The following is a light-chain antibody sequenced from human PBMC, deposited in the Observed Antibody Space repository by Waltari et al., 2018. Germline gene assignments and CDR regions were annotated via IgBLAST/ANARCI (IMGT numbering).Light chain of an antibody. Sequence: EIVLTQSPATLSLSPGERATLPCRVSQSVGSYLAWYQQRPGQAPRLLIYDASSRATDIPARFSGSGSGTDFTLTISSLEPEDFAIYYCQQRSNWQGLTFGGGTRVEIK. CDR2: DAS. V-gene: IGKV3-11*01. J-gene: IGKJ4*01. CDR3: QQRSNWQGLT. CDR1: QSVGSY.